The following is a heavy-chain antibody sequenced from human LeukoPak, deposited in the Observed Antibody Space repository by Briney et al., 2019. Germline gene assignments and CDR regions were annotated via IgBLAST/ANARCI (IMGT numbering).Heavy chain of an antibody. J-gene: IGHJ3*02. CDR1: GFTFSAYA. D-gene: IGHD6-6*01. Sequence: GGSLRLSCEASGFTFSAYAMTWVRQAPGKELEWVSSIGSDNKPHYSESVKGRFAISRDNSKSMLFLQLNSLRAEDTAVYYCARGPSIAARYDAFDIWGQGTMVTVSS. CDR3: ARGPSIAARYDAFDI. CDR2: IGSDNKP. V-gene: IGHV3-23*05.